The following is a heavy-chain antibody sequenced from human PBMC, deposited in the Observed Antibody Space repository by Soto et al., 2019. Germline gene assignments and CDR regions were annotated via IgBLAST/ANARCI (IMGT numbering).Heavy chain of an antibody. V-gene: IGHV1-18*01. J-gene: IGHJ4*02. CDR3: ARGWKSGSFSLYDY. CDR2: MSAYNGNT. Sequence: GASVKVSCKASGYTFTSYGISWVRQAPGQGLEWMGWMSAYNGNTNYAQKFQGRVTMTTNTSISTAYMEMSSLRSEDTAVYYCARGWKSGSFSLYDYWGQGTLVTVSS. D-gene: IGHD1-26*01. CDR1: GYTFTSYG.